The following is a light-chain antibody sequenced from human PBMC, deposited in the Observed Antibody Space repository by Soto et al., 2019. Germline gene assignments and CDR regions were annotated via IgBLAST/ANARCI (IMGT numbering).Light chain of an antibody. CDR3: QQYNSYWT. Sequence: DIQMTQSPSTLSASVGDRVTITCRASQSISSWLAWYQQKPGKAPKLLIYTASSLESGVPSRFSGSGSVTEFPLTISTLQPDDFATYYCQQYNSYWTFGPGTQVEIK. J-gene: IGKJ1*01. CDR1: QSISSW. CDR2: TAS. V-gene: IGKV1-5*03.